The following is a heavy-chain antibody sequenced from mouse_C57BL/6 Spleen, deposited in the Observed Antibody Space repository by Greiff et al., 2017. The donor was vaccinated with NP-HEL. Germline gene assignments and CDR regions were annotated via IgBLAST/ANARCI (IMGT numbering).Heavy chain of an antibody. J-gene: IGHJ3*01. CDR3: ARDCYGGSLFAY. Sequence: EVHLVESGGGLVKPGGSLKLSCAASGFTFSDYGMHWVRQAPEKGLEWVAYISSGSSTIYYADTVKGRFTISRDNAKNTLFLQMTSLRSEDTAMYYCARDCYGGSLFAYWGQGTLVTVSA. CDR2: ISSGSSTI. CDR1: GFTFSDYG. D-gene: IGHD1-1*01. V-gene: IGHV5-17*01.